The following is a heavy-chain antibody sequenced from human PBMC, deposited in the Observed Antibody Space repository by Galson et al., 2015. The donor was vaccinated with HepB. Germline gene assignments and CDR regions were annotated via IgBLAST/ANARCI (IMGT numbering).Heavy chain of an antibody. Sequence: SLRLSCAASGFTFSSYAMHWVRQAPGRGLEWVAVISYDGSNKYYADSVKGRFTISRDNSKNTLYLQMNSLRAEDTAVYYCAKVCSGGSCYSSDYWGQGTLVTVSS. V-gene: IGHV3-30*18. CDR2: ISYDGSNK. J-gene: IGHJ4*02. D-gene: IGHD2-15*01. CDR3: AKVCSGGSCYSSDY. CDR1: GFTFSSYA.